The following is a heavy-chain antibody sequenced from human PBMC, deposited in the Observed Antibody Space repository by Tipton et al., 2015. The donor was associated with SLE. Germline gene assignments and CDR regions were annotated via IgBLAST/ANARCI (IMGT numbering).Heavy chain of an antibody. V-gene: IGHV4-30-4*01. J-gene: IGHJ3*02. D-gene: IGHD1-1*01. CDR1: GGSISSGDYY. CDR2: IYYSGST. CDR3: ARIGRSSFAFDI. Sequence: TLSLTCTVSGGSISSGDYYWSWIRQPPGKGLEWIGYIYYSGSTYYNPSLKSRVTISVDTSKNQFSLKLSSVTAADTAVYYCARIGRSSFAFDIWGQGTMVTVSS.